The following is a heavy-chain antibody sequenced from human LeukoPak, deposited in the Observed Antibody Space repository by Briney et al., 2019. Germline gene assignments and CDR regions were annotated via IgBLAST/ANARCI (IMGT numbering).Heavy chain of an antibody. J-gene: IGHJ5*02. CDR2: IYPADSDI. Sequence: GESLKISCKGSGYSINNYWIAWVRQMPGKGLEWMGIIYPADSDIRYSPSFQGQVTISADKSISTACLQWNSLKASDTAMYYCARQEYCSGASCYTWFDPWGQGTLVTVPS. D-gene: IGHD2-15*01. CDR1: GYSINNYW. V-gene: IGHV5-51*01. CDR3: ARQEYCSGASCYTWFDP.